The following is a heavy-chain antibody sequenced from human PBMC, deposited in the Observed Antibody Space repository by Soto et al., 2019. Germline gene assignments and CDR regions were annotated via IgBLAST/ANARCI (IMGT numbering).Heavy chain of an antibody. CDR2: ISGSGGST. CDR1: GFTFSSYA. CDR3: AKEAYCGGDCYPRVGGWEMTYFDY. J-gene: IGHJ4*02. V-gene: IGHV3-23*01. Sequence: GGSLRLSCAASGFTFSSYAMSWVRQAPGKGLEWVSAISGSGGSTYYADSVKGRFTISRDNSKSTLYLQMNSLRAEDTAVYYCAKEAYCGGDCYPRVGGWEMTYFDYWGQGTLVTVSS. D-gene: IGHD2-21*02.